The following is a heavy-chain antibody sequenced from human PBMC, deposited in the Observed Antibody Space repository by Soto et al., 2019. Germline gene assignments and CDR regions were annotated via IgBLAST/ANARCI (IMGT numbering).Heavy chain of an antibody. CDR3: ARVADYGSGSYYNPFDY. V-gene: IGHV1-18*01. D-gene: IGHD3-10*01. J-gene: IGHJ4*02. CDR2: ISAYNGNT. CDR1: GYTFTSYG. Sequence: SVKVSCKASGYTFTSYGISWVRQAPGQGLEWMGWISAYNGNTNYAQKLQGRVTMTTDTSTSTAYMELSSLRSEDTAVYYCARVADYGSGSYYNPFDYWGQGTLVTVSS.